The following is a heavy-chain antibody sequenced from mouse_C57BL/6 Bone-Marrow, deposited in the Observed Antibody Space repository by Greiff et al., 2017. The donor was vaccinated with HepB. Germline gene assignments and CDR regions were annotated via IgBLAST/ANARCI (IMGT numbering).Heavy chain of an antibody. CDR2: IWGVGST. D-gene: IGHD2-4*01. Sequence: QVTLKESGPGLVAPSQSLSITCTVSGFSLPSYGVDWVRQSPGKGLEWLGVIWGVGSTNYNSALTSRLSISKDNSKSQVFLKMNSLHTDDTAMYYCAIIYYDYDGYYALDYWGQGTSVTVSS. CDR3: AIIYYDYDGYYALDY. CDR1: GFSLPSYG. V-gene: IGHV2-6*01. J-gene: IGHJ4*01.